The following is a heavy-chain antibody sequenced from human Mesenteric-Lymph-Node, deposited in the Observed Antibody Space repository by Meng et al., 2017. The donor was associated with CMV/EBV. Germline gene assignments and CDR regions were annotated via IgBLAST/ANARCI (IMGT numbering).Heavy chain of an antibody. CDR2: ITSSGSTM. D-gene: IGHD6-25*01. CDR3: ARFAGYYYYYAMDA. Sequence: GGSLRLSCAAFGFSFSDHYMSWIRQAPGKGLEWIAYITSSGSTMYYADSVKGRFTISRDNAKNSVSLQMNSLRAEDTAVYYCARFAGYYYYYAMDAWGQGTTVTVSS. J-gene: IGHJ6*02. CDR1: GFSFSDHY. V-gene: IGHV3-11*04.